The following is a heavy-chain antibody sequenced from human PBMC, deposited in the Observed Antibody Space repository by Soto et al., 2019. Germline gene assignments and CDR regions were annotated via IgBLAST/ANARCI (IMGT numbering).Heavy chain of an antibody. J-gene: IGHJ5*02. V-gene: IGHV3-15*01. D-gene: IGHD3-3*01. CDR1: GLTFSKAW. CDR3: TTDALRFLEWLSS. Sequence: LRLSCAASGLTFSKAWMSWVRQAPGKGLEWVGRIKSKTDGGTTDYAAPVKGRFTITRDDSKNTLYLQMNSLKTEDTAVYYCTTDALRFLEWLSSWGQGTLVTVSS. CDR2: IKSKTDGGTT.